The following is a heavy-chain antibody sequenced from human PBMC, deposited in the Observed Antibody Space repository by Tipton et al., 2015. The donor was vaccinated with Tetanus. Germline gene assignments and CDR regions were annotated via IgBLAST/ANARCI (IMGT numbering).Heavy chain of an antibody. Sequence: QLVQSGAEVKKPGASVRVSCKTSGYTFTDYYIHWVRQAPGQGLEWMGRMNSNTGDTYSAQNFQGRVTMTRETSISTAYMELSRLTSDDTAMYYCVARGDLGFDYWGQGTLVTVSS. CDR1: GYTFTDYY. CDR3: VARGDLGFDY. CDR2: MNSNTGDT. D-gene: IGHD3-16*01. J-gene: IGHJ4*02. V-gene: IGHV1-2*06.